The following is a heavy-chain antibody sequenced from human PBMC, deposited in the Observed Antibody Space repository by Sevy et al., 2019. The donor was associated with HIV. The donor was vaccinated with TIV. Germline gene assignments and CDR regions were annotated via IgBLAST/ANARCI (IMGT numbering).Heavy chain of an antibody. D-gene: IGHD3-10*01. CDR2: ISSSSSYI. CDR1: GFTFSSYS. V-gene: IGHV3-21*01. Sequence: GGSLRLSCAASGFTFSSYSMNWVRQAPGKGLEWVSSISSSSSYIYYADSVKGRFTISRDNAKNSLYLQMNSLRAEDTAVYYCARDAPSSYGSGSNVFDIWGQGTMVTVSS. CDR3: ARDAPSSYGSGSNVFDI. J-gene: IGHJ3*02.